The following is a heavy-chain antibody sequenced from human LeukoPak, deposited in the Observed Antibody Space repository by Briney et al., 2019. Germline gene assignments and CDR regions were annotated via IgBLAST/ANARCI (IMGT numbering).Heavy chain of an antibody. CDR3: ARDGDGGSYYNIGYYYYYMDV. J-gene: IGHJ6*03. V-gene: IGHV1-69*13. CDR1: GGTFSSYA. D-gene: IGHD3-10*01. Sequence: SVKVSCKASGGTFSSYAISWVRQAPGQGLEWMGGIIPIFGTANYAQKFQGRVTITADESTSTAYMELSSLRSEDTAVYYCARDGDGGSYYNIGYYYYYMDVWGKGTTVTVSS. CDR2: IIPIFGTA.